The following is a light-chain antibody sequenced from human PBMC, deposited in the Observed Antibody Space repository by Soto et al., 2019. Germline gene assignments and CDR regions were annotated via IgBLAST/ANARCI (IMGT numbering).Light chain of an antibody. CDR1: QDIRNF. V-gene: IGKV1-33*01. CDR2: DAS. Sequence: DIQMTQSPSSLSASVGDRVTITCQASQDIRNFLNWYQQKPGKAPKXXISDASSLEAGVPQRFSGSGFGTDFTLAISSLQAEDFATYFCQQHFNLSPTFGPGTRLEIK. J-gene: IGKJ5*01. CDR3: QQHFNLSPT.